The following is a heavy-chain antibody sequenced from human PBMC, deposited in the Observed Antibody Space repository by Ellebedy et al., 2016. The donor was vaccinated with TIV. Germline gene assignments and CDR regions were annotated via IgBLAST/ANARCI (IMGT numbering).Heavy chain of an antibody. V-gene: IGHV3-7*01. CDR1: GFSFSSYW. CDR3: ATDGSFGDYLSPTHAFVI. J-gene: IGHJ3*02. D-gene: IGHD4-17*01. Sequence: GGSLRLSCTASGFSFSSYWMSWVRQAPGKGLEWVANINQDGSDKYYEDSVKGRFTIARDNAKNSLFLQMSSLRVEDTAVYYCATDGSFGDYLSPTHAFVIWGQGTMVTVSS. CDR2: INQDGSDK.